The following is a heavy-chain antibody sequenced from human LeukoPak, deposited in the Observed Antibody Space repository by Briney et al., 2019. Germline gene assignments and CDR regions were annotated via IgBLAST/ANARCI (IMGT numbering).Heavy chain of an antibody. V-gene: IGHV4-34*01. D-gene: IGHD6-13*01. CDR1: GGSFSGYY. CDR2: INHSGST. Sequence: SETLSLACAVYGGSFSGYYWSWIRQPPGKGLEWIGEINHSGSTNYNPSLKSRVTISVDTSKNQFSLKLSSVTAADTAVYYCARAGYSTYYGMDVWGQGTTVTVSS. CDR3: ARAGYSTYYGMDV. J-gene: IGHJ6*02.